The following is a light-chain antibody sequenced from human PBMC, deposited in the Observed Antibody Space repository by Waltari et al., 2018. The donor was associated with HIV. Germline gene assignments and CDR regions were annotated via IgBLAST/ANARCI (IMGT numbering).Light chain of an antibody. Sequence: DIQMTQSPSTLSASVGDRVTITCRATQSISSWLAWYQQKPGKAPKLLISKASSLESGVPSRFSGSGSGTEFTITISSQQPDDFATYYCQQYNGAPYTFGQGTKLEIK. V-gene: IGKV1-5*03. CDR3: QQYNGAPYT. CDR2: KAS. J-gene: IGKJ2*01. CDR1: QSISSW.